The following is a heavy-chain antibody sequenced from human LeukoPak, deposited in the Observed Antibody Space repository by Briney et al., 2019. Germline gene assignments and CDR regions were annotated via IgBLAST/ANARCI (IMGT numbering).Heavy chain of an antibody. V-gene: IGHV3-7*01. Sequence: PGGSLGLSCAVSGLTFSSSWMDWVRQAPGKGLEWVASINPDGIKRYSADSVKGRFTISRDNARNSLYLQMDSLRVEDTAFYYCARDLAFSRLDYWGQGVLVTVSS. J-gene: IGHJ4*02. CDR1: GLTFSSSW. D-gene: IGHD2/OR15-2a*01. CDR3: ARDLAFSRLDY. CDR2: INPDGIKR.